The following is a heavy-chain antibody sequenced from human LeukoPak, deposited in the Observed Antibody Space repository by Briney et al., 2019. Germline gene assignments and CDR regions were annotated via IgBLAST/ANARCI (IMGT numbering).Heavy chain of an antibody. Sequence: QSGGSLRLSCAASGFTFSSYGMHWVRQAPGKGLEWVAVIWYDGSNKYYADSVKGRFTISRDNSKNTLYPQMNSLRAEDTAVYYCARASGYYDSSGYENFDYWGQGTLVTVSS. V-gene: IGHV3-33*01. CDR2: IWYDGSNK. J-gene: IGHJ4*02. CDR1: GFTFSSYG. D-gene: IGHD3-22*01. CDR3: ARASGYYDSSGYENFDY.